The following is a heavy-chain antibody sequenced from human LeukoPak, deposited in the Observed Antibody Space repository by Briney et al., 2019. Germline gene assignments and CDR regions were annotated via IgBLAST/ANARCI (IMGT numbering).Heavy chain of an antibody. J-gene: IGHJ4*02. Sequence: KSGGSLRLSCAASGFTFSNYNMNWVRQAPGKGLEWVSCISTRSTYIYYADSVKGRFTISRDNAKNLLYLQMNSLRADDTAVYYCAREEEWYASGTYYKGFDSWGQGTLVTVSS. CDR1: GFTFSNYN. V-gene: IGHV3-21*01. CDR3: AREEEWYASGTYYKGFDS. CDR2: ISTRSTYI. D-gene: IGHD3-10*01.